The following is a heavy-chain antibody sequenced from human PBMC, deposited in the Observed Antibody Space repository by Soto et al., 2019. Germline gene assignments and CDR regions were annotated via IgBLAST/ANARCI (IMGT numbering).Heavy chain of an antibody. D-gene: IGHD2-8*02. CDR2: INHSGST. CDR1: GGSFSGYY. J-gene: IGHJ4*02. Sequence: QVKLQQWGAGLLKPSETLSLTCAVYGGSFSGYYWTWIRQPPGTGLEGIGEINHSGSTNYNPSLKSRVTISVDTSKNQFSLKLTSVTAADTAVYYCARDKITGLFDYWGQGTLVTVSS. V-gene: IGHV4-34*01. CDR3: ARDKITGLFDY.